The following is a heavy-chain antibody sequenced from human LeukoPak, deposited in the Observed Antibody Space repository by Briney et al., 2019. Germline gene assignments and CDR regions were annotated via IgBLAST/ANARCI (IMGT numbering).Heavy chain of an antibody. CDR1: GGSFSGYY. CDR2: IYHSGST. D-gene: IGHD3-9*01. J-gene: IGHJ5*02. CDR3: ARVVPLRYFDPAWFDP. V-gene: IGHV4-34*01. Sequence: SETLSLTCAVYGGSFSGYYWSWIRQPPGKGLEWIGEIYHSGSTNYNPPLKSRVTISVDKSKNQFSLKLSSVTAADTAVYYCARVVPLRYFDPAWFDPWGQGTLVTVSS.